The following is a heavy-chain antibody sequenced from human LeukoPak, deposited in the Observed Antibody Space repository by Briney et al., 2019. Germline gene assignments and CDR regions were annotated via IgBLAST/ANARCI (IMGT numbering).Heavy chain of an antibody. D-gene: IGHD3-9*01. V-gene: IGHV1-2*02. CDR1: RYRFTGYY. CDR3: ARDPPISGRWVFDI. CDR2: INPDVGET. J-gene: IGHJ3*02. Sequence: ASVKVSCKASRYRFTGYYIHWLRQAPDQGDECMGWINPDVGETHSAQKFLGRVTRTGDTSITTAYMELRDLRSDDTAVYYCARDPPISGRWVFDIWGQGTMVTVSS.